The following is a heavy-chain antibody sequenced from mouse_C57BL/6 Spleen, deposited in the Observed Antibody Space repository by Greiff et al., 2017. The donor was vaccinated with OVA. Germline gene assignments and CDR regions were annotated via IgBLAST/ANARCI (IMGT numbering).Heavy chain of an antibody. CDR3: ARMGGLGYYYAMDY. Sequence: EVKLMESGPELVKPGASVKIPCKASGYTFTDYNMDWVKQSHGKSLEWIGDINPNNGGTIYNQKFKGKATLTVDKSSSTAYMELRSLTSEDTAVYYCARMGGLGYYYAMDYWGQGTSVTVSS. CDR2: INPNNGGT. D-gene: IGHD3-3*01. CDR1: GYTFTDYN. J-gene: IGHJ4*01. V-gene: IGHV1-18*01.